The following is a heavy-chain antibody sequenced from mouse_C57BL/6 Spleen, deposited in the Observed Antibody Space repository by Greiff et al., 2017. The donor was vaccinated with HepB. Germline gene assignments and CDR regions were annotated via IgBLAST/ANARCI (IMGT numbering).Heavy chain of an antibody. D-gene: IGHD1-1*01. J-gene: IGHJ1*03. CDR2: IDPSDSYT. Sequence: VQLQQSGAELVMPGASVKLSCKASGYTFTSYWMHWVKQRPGQGLEWIGEIDPSDSYTNYNQKFKGKSTLTVDKSSSTAYMQLSSLTSEDSAVYYCARGRYYYGSNWYFDVWGTGTTVTVSS. CDR3: ARGRYYYGSNWYFDV. CDR1: GYTFTSYW. V-gene: IGHV1-69*01.